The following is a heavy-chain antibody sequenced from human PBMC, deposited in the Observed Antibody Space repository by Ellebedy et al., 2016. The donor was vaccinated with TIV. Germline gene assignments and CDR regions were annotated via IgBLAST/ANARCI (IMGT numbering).Heavy chain of an antibody. CDR1: GFTFSNYW. CDR3: AKDRLRGYSYGFNGDIDY. V-gene: IGHV3-7*03. CDR2: IKQDGSEK. J-gene: IGHJ4*02. D-gene: IGHD5-18*01. Sequence: GESLKISCTASGFTFSNYWMSWVRQAPGKGLEWVANIKQDGSEKYYVDSVKGRFTISRDNSKNTLFLQMDSLRAEDTAVYYCAKDRLRGYSYGFNGDIDYWGQGTLVTVSS.